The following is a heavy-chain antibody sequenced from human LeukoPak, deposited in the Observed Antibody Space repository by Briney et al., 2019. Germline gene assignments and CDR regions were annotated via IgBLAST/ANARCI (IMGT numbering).Heavy chain of an antibody. CDR2: MHGSGYS. D-gene: IGHD3-22*01. J-gene: IGHJ3*02. Sequence: PSETLSLTCSVSGDSSSSYYWSWIRQAAGKGLEWIGRMHGSGYSTYNPSLESRVSMSVDTSKNQLFLNLSSVTAADTAVYYCARAGYYYDSSGYYWSRDAFDIWGQGTMVTVSS. CDR1: GDSSSSYY. V-gene: IGHV4-4*07. CDR3: ARAGYYYDSSGYYWSRDAFDI.